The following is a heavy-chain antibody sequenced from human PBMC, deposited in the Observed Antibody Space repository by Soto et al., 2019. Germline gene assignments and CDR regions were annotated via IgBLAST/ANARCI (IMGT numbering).Heavy chain of an antibody. CDR2: INPNSGGT. Sequence: ASVKVSCKASGYTFTGYYMHWVRQAPGQGLEWMGWINPNSGGTNYAQKFQGWVTMTRDTSISTAYMELSRLRSDDTAVYYCATSNYYDSSGYYKNWFDPWGQGTLVTVSS. CDR1: GYTFTGYY. V-gene: IGHV1-2*04. CDR3: ATSNYYDSSGYYKNWFDP. D-gene: IGHD3-22*01. J-gene: IGHJ5*02.